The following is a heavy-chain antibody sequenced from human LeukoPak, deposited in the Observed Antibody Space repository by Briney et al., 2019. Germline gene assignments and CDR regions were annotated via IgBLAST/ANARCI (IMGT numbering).Heavy chain of an antibody. D-gene: IGHD6-6*01. CDR3: AKARSPYTSSSGVDY. V-gene: IGHV3-30*18. J-gene: IGHJ4*02. Sequence: GGSLRLSCAASGFTFSSYAMHWVRQAPGKGLEWVALISYDGDDKYYADSVKGRFTISRDNSKNTLSLQMNSLRAEDTALFYCAKARSPYTSSSGVDYWGQGTLVTVSS. CDR1: GFTFSSYA. CDR2: ISYDGDDK.